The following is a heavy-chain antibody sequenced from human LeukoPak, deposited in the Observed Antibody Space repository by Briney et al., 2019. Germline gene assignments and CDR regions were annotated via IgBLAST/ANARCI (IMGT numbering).Heavy chain of an antibody. CDR3: AKGRTVRGVIALWY. V-gene: IGHV3-23*01. J-gene: IGHJ4*02. CDR2: ISGSGDST. CDR1: GFTFSSYD. Sequence: PGGSLRLSCAASGFTFSSYDMHWVRQAPGKGLEWVSGISGSGDSTYYADSVKGRFTISRDNSKNTLYLQMNSLRAEDTAVYYCAKGRTVRGVIALWYWGQGTLVTVSS. D-gene: IGHD3-10*01.